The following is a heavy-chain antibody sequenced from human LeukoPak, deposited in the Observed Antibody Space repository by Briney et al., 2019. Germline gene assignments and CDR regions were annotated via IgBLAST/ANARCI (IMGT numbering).Heavy chain of an antibody. CDR2: ISGSGGST. V-gene: IGHV3-23*01. D-gene: IGHD2-2*02. J-gene: IGHJ5*02. Sequence: AGGSLRLSCAASGFTFSSYAMSWVRQAPGKGLEWVSAISGSGGSTYYADSVKGRFTISRDNSKNTLYLQMNSLRAEDTAVYYCAKVKYCSSTSCYRSPNWFDPWGQGTLVTVSP. CDR3: AKVKYCSSTSCYRSPNWFDP. CDR1: GFTFSSYA.